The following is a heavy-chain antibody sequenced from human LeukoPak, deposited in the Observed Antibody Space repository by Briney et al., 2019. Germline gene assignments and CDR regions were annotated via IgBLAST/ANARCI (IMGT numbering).Heavy chain of an antibody. V-gene: IGHV1-69*05. CDR1: GGTFSSYA. CDR2: IIPIFGTA. J-gene: IGHJ5*02. D-gene: IGHD2-15*01. CDR3: ARDRSGSNRWFDP. Sequence: AASVKVSCKASGGTFSSYAISWVRQAPGQGLEWMGGIIPIFGTANYAQKFQGRVTITTDESTSTAYMELSSLRSGDTAVYYCARDRSGSNRWFDPWGQGTLVTVSS.